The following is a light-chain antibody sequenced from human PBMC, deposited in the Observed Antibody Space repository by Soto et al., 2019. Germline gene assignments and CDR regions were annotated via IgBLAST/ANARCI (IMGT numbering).Light chain of an antibody. CDR3: QQYKSYPCT. CDR1: QSISSW. Sequence: DIQLTQSHSTLSASVGDRVTITCRASQSISSWLAWYQHKPGKAPKLLIYDASSLESGVPSSFSGSGSGTEFTLTIISLQPDDFATYYCQQYKSYPCTFGQGTKVDIK. J-gene: IGKJ1*01. V-gene: IGKV1-5*01. CDR2: DAS.